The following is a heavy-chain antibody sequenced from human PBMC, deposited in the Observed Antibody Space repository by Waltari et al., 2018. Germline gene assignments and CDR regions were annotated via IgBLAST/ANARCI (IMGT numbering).Heavy chain of an antibody. CDR1: GYTFSDHY. Sequence: QVHLVQSGAEVRKPGASVRVSCKTSGYTFSDHYIDWVRQATGQGLEWMGWINPKSGATNPAQKYQGRVTMTTDTSTNTVYMELRRLTSDDTAVYYCARDLFPNFWSGYGFDFWGQGTKVTVSS. J-gene: IGHJ3*01. D-gene: IGHD3-3*01. V-gene: IGHV1-2*02. CDR2: INPKSGAT. CDR3: ARDLFPNFWSGYGFDF.